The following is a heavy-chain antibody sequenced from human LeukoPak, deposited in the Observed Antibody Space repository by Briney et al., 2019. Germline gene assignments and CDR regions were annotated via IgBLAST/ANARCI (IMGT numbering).Heavy chain of an antibody. CDR2: MNPNSGNT. CDR3: ARVPYCSSTSCAYDAFDI. J-gene: IGHJ3*02. CDR1: GYTFTSYD. Sequence: ASVKVSCKASGYTFTSYDINWARQATGQGLEWMGWMNPNSGNTGYAQKFQGRVTITRNTSISTAYMELSSLRSEDTAVYYCARVPYCSSTSCAYDAFDIWGQGTMVTVSS. D-gene: IGHD2-2*01. V-gene: IGHV1-8*03.